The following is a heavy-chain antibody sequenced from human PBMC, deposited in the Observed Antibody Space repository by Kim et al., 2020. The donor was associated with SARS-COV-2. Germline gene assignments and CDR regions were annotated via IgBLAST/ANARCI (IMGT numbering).Heavy chain of an antibody. CDR1: GFTFSSYS. CDR3: ARPLRITMVRGVDYYYYGMDV. V-gene: IGHV3-21*01. CDR2: ISSSSSYI. Sequence: GGSLRLSCAASGFTFSSYSMNWVRQAPGKGLEWVSSISSSSSYIYYADSVKGRFTISRDNAKNSLYLQMNSLRAEDTAVYYCARPLRITMVRGVDYYYYGMDVWGQGTTVTVSS. J-gene: IGHJ6*02. D-gene: IGHD3-10*01.